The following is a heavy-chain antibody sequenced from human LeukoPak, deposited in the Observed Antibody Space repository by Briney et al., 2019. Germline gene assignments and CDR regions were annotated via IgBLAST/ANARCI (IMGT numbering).Heavy chain of an antibody. CDR3: ARAGYSYGTGYYFDS. CDR1: GGSISNYY. Sequence: PSETLSLTCTVSGGSISNYYWSWIRLPPGKGLEWIGYIYYTGATNYNPSLRSRVTISRDTSKNQFSLNLNSVTAADAAVYYCARAGYSYGTGYYFDSWGQGALVTVSS. J-gene: IGHJ4*02. D-gene: IGHD5-18*01. V-gene: IGHV4-59*01. CDR2: IYYTGAT.